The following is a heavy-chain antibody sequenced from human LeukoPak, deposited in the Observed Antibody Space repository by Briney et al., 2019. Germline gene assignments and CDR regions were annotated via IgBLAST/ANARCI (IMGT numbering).Heavy chain of an antibody. D-gene: IGHD5-12*01. CDR2: IYGGDSDD. V-gene: IGHV5-51*01. J-gene: IGHJ4*02. CDR1: GSSFSIYW. CDR3: TRRGSGYDHWHFDY. Sequence: GESLKISCKGLGSSFSIYWIAWVRQLPGKGLEWMGIIYGGDSDDRYSPSFQGQVTISADKSMNTAYLQWSSLKASDTAMYYCTRRGSGYDHWHFDYWGQGTLVTVSS.